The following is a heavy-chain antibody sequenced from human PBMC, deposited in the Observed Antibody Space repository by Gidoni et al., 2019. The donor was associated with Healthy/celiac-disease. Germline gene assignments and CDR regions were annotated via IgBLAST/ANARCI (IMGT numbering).Heavy chain of an antibody. CDR1: GGSIGSSSYY. D-gene: IGHD3-22*01. CDR3: ARGIVVAKGDAFDI. V-gene: IGHV4-39*01. CDR2: IYYGGRT. J-gene: IGHJ3*02. Sequence: QLQLQESGPGLVKPSETLSLTCTVSGGSIGSSSYYWGWLRQPPGKGLEWIGGIYYGGRTYYNPSLKRRVTISVDTSKNQFSLKLSSGTAADTAVYYGARGIVVAKGDAFDIWGQGTMVTVSS.